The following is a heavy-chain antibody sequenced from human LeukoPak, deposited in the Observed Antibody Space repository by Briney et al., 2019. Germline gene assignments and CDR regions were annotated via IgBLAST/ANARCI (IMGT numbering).Heavy chain of an antibody. J-gene: IGHJ4*02. CDR2: ISATGSST. CDR1: GFTFSSYA. D-gene: IGHD3-3*01. CDR3: AKPPPTNSDFWSDYFYFDY. Sequence: GGSLRLSCAASGFTFSSYAMSWVRQAPGKGLEWVSGISATGSSTYYPDSVKGRFTISRDNSMNTLYLHMNSLRAEDTAVYYCAKPPPTNSDFWSDYFYFDYWGQGTLVTVSS. V-gene: IGHV3-23*01.